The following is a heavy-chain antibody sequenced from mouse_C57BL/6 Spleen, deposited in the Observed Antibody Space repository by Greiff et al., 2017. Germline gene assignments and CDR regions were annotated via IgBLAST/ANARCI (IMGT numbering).Heavy chain of an antibody. D-gene: IGHD4-1*01. CDR1: GYTFTSYG. V-gene: IGHV1-81*01. CDR2: AHPRCGNT. Sequence: VQLQQSGAELARPGASVKLSCKASGYTFTSYGISWVKQRTGQGLERIGEAHPRCGNTYYNEQFMGKATLTADKSSSTAYMELRSLTSETSSVYFCTRDLGREYFDVWGTGTTVTVSS. J-gene: IGHJ1*03. CDR3: TRDLGREYFDV.